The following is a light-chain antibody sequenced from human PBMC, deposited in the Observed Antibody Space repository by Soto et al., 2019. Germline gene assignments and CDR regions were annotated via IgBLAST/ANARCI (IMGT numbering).Light chain of an antibody. V-gene: IGKV1-17*03. Sequence: DIQMTQSPSAMSASVGYIVTITCRASQGISNFLAWFQQKPGKVPKRLIYAASSLQSGVPSRFSGSGSGTEFTLTISSMKHEDFEIYYCLQHSTYTITFGHGTRLEI. CDR2: AAS. CDR3: LQHSTYTIT. J-gene: IGKJ5*01. CDR1: QGISNF.